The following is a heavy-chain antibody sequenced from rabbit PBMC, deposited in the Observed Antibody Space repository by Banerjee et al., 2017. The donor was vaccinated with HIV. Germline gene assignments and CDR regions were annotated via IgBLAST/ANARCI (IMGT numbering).Heavy chain of an antibody. CDR2: TAAGRSAFT. J-gene: IGHJ6*01. V-gene: IGHV1S40*01. CDR3: ARDTGTSFSTYGMDL. CDR1: GFSFSSNDY. Sequence: QALEESGGGLVQPEGSLTLTCKASGFSFSSNDYMCWVRQAPGKGLEWIACTAAGRSAFTYYASWAKGRFTCSKASSTTVTLQMTSLTAADTATYFCARDTGTSFSTYGMDLWGQGTLVTVS. D-gene: IGHD8-1*01.